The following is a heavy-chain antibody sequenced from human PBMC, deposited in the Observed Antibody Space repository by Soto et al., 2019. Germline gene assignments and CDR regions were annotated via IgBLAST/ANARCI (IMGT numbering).Heavy chain of an antibody. D-gene: IGHD3-10*01. CDR1: GYAFTSYY. J-gene: IGHJ4*02. CDR2: INPSGGST. Sequence: GASVKVSCKASGYAFTSYYMHWVRQAPGQGLEWMGIINPSGGSTSYAQKFQGRVTMTRDTSTSTVYMELSSLRSEDTAAYYCARGPIYYGSGSYYPYYFDYWGQGTLVTVSS. V-gene: IGHV1-46*01. CDR3: ARGPIYYGSGSYYPYYFDY.